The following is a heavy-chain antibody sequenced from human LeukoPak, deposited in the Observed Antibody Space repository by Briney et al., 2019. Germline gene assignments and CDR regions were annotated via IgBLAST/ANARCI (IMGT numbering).Heavy chain of an antibody. D-gene: IGHD4-17*01. J-gene: IGHJ6*02. CDR2: IYSGGST. Sequence: GGSLRLSCAASGFTVSSNYMSWVRQAPGKGLEWVSVIYSGGSTYYADSVKGRFTISRDNSKNTLYLQMNSLRAEDTAVYYCARDGVTTTLYGMDVWGQGTTVTVSS. CDR3: ARDGVTTTLYGMDV. V-gene: IGHV3-66*01. CDR1: GFTVSSNY.